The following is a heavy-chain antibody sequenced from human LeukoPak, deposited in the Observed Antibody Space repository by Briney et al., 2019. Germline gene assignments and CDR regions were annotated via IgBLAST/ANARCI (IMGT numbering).Heavy chain of an antibody. J-gene: IGHJ4*02. Sequence: GGSLRLSCAASGFRFSNCAMNWVRQAPGKAPEWVSGINHGGEHTYYEDSVKRRFTISRDNSKNTVYLQLNSLRADDTAVYYCAKDSPLVGYTSGWSSNSFDHWGQGTLVTVSS. D-gene: IGHD6-19*01. CDR1: GFRFSNCA. CDR2: INHGGEHT. CDR3: AKDSPLVGYTSGWSSNSFDH. V-gene: IGHV3-23*01.